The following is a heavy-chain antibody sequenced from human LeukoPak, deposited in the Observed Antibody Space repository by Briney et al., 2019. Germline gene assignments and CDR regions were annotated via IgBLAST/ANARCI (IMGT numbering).Heavy chain of an antibody. Sequence: GALVKVSCKASGYTFTSYGISWVRQAPGQGLEWMGWINADNGNTRYAQKLQGRVTMTTDTSTTTAYMDLRSLRSDDTAVYYCARDADGSETLLDYWGQGTLVTVSS. J-gene: IGHJ4*02. D-gene: IGHD3-10*01. CDR2: INADNGNT. CDR3: ARDADGSETLLDY. V-gene: IGHV1-18*01. CDR1: GYTFTSYG.